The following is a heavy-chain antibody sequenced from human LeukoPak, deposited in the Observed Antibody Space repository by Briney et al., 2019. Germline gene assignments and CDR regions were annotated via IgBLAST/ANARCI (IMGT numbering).Heavy chain of an antibody. V-gene: IGHV3-30*04. Sequence: RRSLRLSCAASGFTFSSYAMHWVRQAPGKGLEWVAVISYDGSNKYYADSVKGRFTISRDNSKNTLYLQMNSLRAEDTAVYYCAREVSNKGYCSGGSCYSVLDPWGQGTLVTVSS. CDR1: GFTFSSYA. J-gene: IGHJ5*02. D-gene: IGHD2-15*01. CDR2: ISYDGSNK. CDR3: AREVSNKGYCSGGSCYSVLDP.